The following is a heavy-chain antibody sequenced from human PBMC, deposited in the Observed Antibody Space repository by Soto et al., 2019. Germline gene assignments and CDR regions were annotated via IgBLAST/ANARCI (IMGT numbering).Heavy chain of an antibody. CDR1: GFTFSSYA. Sequence: QVQLVESGGGVVQPGRSLRLSCAASGFTFSSYAMNWVRQAPGKGLEWVAVISYDGSEKYYADSVRGRFTISRDNSKNTLYLRVSSLRAEDTAVYYCARETDGMDVWGQGTTVTVSS. J-gene: IGHJ6*02. V-gene: IGHV3-30-3*01. CDR3: ARETDGMDV. CDR2: ISYDGSEK.